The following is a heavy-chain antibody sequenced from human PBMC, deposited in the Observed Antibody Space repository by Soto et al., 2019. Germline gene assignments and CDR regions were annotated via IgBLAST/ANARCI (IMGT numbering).Heavy chain of an antibody. V-gene: IGHV3-23*01. CDR2: IDGSGGDK. CDR1: GCTFSSYA. D-gene: IGHD2-15*01. Sequence: VQLLESGGGLVQPGGSLRLSCAASGCTFSSYAMGWVRQAPGKGLEWVSGIDGSGGDKSFADSVKGRFTISRDNSKNMLYLHMYGLRAEDTARYYCAKEIVAAAYAETSPFDFWGQGTLVTVSS. J-gene: IGHJ4*02. CDR3: AKEIVAAAYAETSPFDF.